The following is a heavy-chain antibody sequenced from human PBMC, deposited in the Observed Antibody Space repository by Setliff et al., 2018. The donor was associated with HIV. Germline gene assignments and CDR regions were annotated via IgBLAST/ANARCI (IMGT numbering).Heavy chain of an antibody. J-gene: IGHJ6*03. V-gene: IGHV4-34*01. Sequence: SETLSLTCAVFGGSFTDYYWIWIRQPPGKGLEWIGEINHSGSTHYNPSLKSRFIISVDTSKNRFSLKVNSMTAADTAVYYCARGARLLAAYSDRCDYFYMAVWGKGTTVTVS. CDR1: GGSFTDYY. CDR2: INHSGST. D-gene: IGHD2-8*02. CDR3: ARGARLLAAYSDRCDYFYMAV.